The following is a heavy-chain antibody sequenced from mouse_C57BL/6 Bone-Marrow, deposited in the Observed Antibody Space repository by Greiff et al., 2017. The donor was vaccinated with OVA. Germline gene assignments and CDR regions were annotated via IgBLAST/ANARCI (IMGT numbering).Heavy chain of an antibody. CDR2: INPYNGGT. Sequence: EVKLMESGPVLVKPGASVKMSCKASGYTFTDYYMNWVKQSHGKSLEWIGVINPYNGGTSYNQKFKGKGTLTVDKSSSTAYMELNSLTSDDSAVYYCARWGLYYDYEFAYGGQGTLVTVSA. CDR3: ARWGLYYDYEFAY. J-gene: IGHJ3*01. D-gene: IGHD2-4*01. V-gene: IGHV1-19*01. CDR1: GYTFTDYY.